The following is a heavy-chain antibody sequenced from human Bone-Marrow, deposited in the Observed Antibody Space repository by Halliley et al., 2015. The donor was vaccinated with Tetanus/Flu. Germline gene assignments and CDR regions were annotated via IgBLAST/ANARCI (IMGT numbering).Heavy chain of an antibody. J-gene: IGHJ4*02. V-gene: IGHV4-39*01. CDR1: GASTSTSTYY. CDR3: GGGKNLLGSYYFDY. D-gene: IGHD3-16*01. CDR2: IYYGGNT. Sequence: TLSLTCTVSGASTSTSTYYWGWIRQPPGKGLEWIGSIYYGGNTYYDPSLKNRVTISVDTSKNQFSLNPNSVTAADTAVYYCGGGKNLLGSYYFDYWGQGTLVIVSS.